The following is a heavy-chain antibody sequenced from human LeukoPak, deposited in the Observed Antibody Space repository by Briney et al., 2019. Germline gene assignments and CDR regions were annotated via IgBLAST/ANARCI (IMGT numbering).Heavy chain of an antibody. V-gene: IGHV1-2*02. D-gene: IGHD6-19*01. Sequence: ASVTVSCKASGDIFTDYYMRWVRQAPGQGLEWMGWINPKSGGTNYAQKIQGRVTMTRDTSINTGYMDLSGLRSDDTAVYFCARDLGEIAMAGMFSTQSHFDRWGQGTLVTVSS. CDR3: ARDLGEIAMAGMFSTQSHFDR. CDR2: INPKSGGT. CDR1: GDIFTDYY. J-gene: IGHJ4*02.